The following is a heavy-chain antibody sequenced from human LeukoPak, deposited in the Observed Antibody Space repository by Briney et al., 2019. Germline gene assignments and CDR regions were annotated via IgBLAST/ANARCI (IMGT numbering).Heavy chain of an antibody. V-gene: IGHV1-2*02. CDR1: GYTFTGYY. D-gene: IGHD3-10*01. CDR2: INPNSGGT. CDR3: ARDRWYYGSGSYYNVFDY. J-gene: IGHJ4*02. Sequence: ASVKVSCKASGYTFTGYYMHWVRQAPGQGPEWMGWINPNSGGTNYAQKFQGRVTMTRDTSISTAYMELSRLRSDDTAVYYCARDRWYYGSGSYYNVFDYWGQGTLVTVSS.